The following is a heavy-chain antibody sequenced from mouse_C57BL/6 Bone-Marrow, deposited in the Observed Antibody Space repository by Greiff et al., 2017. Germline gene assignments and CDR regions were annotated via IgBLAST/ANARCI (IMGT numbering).Heavy chain of an antibody. V-gene: IGHV1-64*01. J-gene: IGHJ1*03. D-gene: IGHD2-4*01. CDR2: IHPNSGST. CDR3: AKERLSGYFDV. Sequence: QVHVKQSGAELVKTGASVKLSCKASGYTFTSYWMHWVKQRPGQGLEWIGMIHPNSGSTNYNEKFKSKATLTVDKSSSTAYMQLSSLTSEDSAVYYCAKERLSGYFDVWGTGTTVTVSS. CDR1: GYTFTSYW.